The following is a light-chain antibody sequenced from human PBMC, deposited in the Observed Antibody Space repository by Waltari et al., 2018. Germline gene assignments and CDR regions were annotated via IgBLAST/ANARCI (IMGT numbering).Light chain of an antibody. CDR2: KDT. CDR1: TLPNQY. CDR3: QSADSITTFEV. Sequence: SFELPQPPSVSVSPGQTASITCSGETLPNQYHYWYQQKAGQAPVLVIFKDTERPSGIPERFSGSSSGTVVTLTITGVRTEDEADYYCQSADSITTFEVFGGGTKLTVL. V-gene: IGLV3-25*03. J-gene: IGLJ3*02.